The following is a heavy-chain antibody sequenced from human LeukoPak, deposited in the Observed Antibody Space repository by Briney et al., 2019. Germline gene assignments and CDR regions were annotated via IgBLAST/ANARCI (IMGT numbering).Heavy chain of an antibody. Sequence: SETLSLTCTVSGDSISSYYWSWIRQPPGKGLEWIGYIYSSGSTNYNPSLKSRVSMSVDTSKNQFSLKLSSVTAADTAVFYCARENSGSYREFDYWGQGTLVTVSS. J-gene: IGHJ4*02. CDR2: IYSSGST. D-gene: IGHD1-26*01. V-gene: IGHV4-59*12. CDR1: GDSISSYY. CDR3: ARENSGSYREFDY.